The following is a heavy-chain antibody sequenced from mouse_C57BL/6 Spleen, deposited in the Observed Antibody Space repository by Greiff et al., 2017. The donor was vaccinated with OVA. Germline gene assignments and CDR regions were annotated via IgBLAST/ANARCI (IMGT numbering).Heavy chain of an antibody. CDR1: GYAFSSSW. CDR2: IYPGDGDT. D-gene: IGHD2-3*01. J-gene: IGHJ1*03. V-gene: IGHV1-82*01. Sequence: QVQLQQSGPELVKPGASVKTSCKASGYAFSSSWMNWVKQRPGKGLEWIGRIYPGDGDTNYNGKFKGKATLTADKSSSTAYMQLSSLTSEDSAVYFCAIYDGYHLYWYFDVWGTGTTVTVSS. CDR3: AIYDGYHLYWYFDV.